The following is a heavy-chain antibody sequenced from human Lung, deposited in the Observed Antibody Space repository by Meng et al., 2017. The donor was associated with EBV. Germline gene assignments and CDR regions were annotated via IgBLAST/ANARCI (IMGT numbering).Heavy chain of an antibody. J-gene: IGHJ5*02. CDR1: GGSISSSDW. Sequence: QVPLQESGPGLVKPAGTQSLTCAVSGGSISSSDWWSWVRQPPGKGLEWIGEIYHSGNTIYNPSLKSRVTISVDKSKNQFSLKVNSVTAADTAVYYCASLAAAGWFDPWGQGTLVTVSS. V-gene: IGHV4-4*02. CDR3: ASLAAAGWFDP. CDR2: IYHSGNT. D-gene: IGHD6-13*01.